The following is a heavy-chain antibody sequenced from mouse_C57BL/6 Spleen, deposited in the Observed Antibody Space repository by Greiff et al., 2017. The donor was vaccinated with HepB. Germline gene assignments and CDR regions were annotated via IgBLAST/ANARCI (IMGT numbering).Heavy chain of an antibody. D-gene: IGHD1-1*01. CDR3: ASEFITTVVAFDY. V-gene: IGHV1-22*01. CDR1: GYTFTDYN. Sequence: VQLQQSGPELVKPGASVKMSCKASGYTFTDYNMHWVKQSHGKSLEWIGYINPNNGGTSYNQKFKGKATLTVNKSSSTAYMELRSLTSEDSAVYYCASEFITTVVAFDYWGQGTTLTVSS. CDR2: INPNNGGT. J-gene: IGHJ2*01.